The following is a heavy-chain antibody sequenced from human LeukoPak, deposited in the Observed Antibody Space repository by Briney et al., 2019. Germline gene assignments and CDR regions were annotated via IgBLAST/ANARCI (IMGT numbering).Heavy chain of an antibody. D-gene: IGHD3-10*01. CDR3: ARGGTLYNNNY. Sequence: SETLSLTCTVSGGSISSGSYYWGWIRQPPGKGLEWIGSIYYSGSTYYNPSLKSRVTVSVDTSKNQFSLNLNSVTATDTAVYYCARGGTLYNNNYWGQGTLVTVSS. CDR1: GGSISSGSYY. J-gene: IGHJ4*02. CDR2: IYYSGST. V-gene: IGHV4-39*07.